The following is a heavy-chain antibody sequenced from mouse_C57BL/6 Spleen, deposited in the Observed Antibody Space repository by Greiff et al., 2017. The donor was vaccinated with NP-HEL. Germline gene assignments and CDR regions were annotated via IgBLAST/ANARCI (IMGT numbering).Heavy chain of an antibody. J-gene: IGHJ3*01. Sequence: EVQLVESGGGLVKPGGSLKLSCAASGFTFSSYAMSWVRQTPEKRLEWVATISDGGSYTYYPDNVKGRFTISRDNAKNNLYLQMSHLKSEDTAMYYCAVNGSYWGQGTLVTVSA. CDR1: GFTFSSYA. CDR2: ISDGGSYT. V-gene: IGHV5-4*01. CDR3: AVNGSY.